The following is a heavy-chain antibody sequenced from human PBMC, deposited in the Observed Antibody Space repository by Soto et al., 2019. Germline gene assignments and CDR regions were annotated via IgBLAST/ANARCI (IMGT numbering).Heavy chain of an antibody. D-gene: IGHD6-13*01. V-gene: IGHV6-1*01. CDR1: GDSVSSNSAA. Sequence: SPTLSLTCVISGDSVSSNSAAWNWIRQSPSRGLEWLGRTYYRSKWYNDYAVSVKSRITINPDTSKNQFSLQLNSVTPEDTAVYYCARDRRMMQQLVPSRGMDVWGQGTTVTVSS. CDR2: TYYRSKWYN. J-gene: IGHJ6*02. CDR3: ARDRRMMQQLVPSRGMDV.